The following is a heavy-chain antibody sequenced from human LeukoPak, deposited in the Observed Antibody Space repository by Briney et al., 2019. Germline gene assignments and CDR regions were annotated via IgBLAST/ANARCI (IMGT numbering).Heavy chain of an antibody. CDR3: AREGPGPDSGTGTNWFDP. CDR2: INPNSGGT. V-gene: IGHV1-2*02. J-gene: IGHJ5*02. CDR1: GYTFTSYY. D-gene: IGHD1-14*01. Sequence: ASVKVSRKASGYTFTSYYMHWVRQAPGQGLEWMGWINPNSGGTNYAQKFQGRVTMTRDTSISTAYMELSRLRSDDTAVYYCAREGPGPDSGTGTNWFDPWGQGTLVTVSS.